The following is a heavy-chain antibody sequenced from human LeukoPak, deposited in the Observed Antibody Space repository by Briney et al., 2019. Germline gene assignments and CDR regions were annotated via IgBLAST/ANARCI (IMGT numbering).Heavy chain of an antibody. CDR2: ILGSGGST. J-gene: IGHJ4*02. D-gene: IGHD2-15*01. CDR1: GFTFSSYA. V-gene: IGHV3-23*01. CDR3: AKPTGIVVVVSARTPYYFDY. Sequence: PGGSLRLSCAASGFTFSSYAMSWVRQAPGKGLEWVSGILGSGGSTNYADSVKGRFTISRDNSKNTLYPQMSSLRAEDTAVYYCAKPTGIVVVVSARTPYYFDYWGQGTLVTVSA.